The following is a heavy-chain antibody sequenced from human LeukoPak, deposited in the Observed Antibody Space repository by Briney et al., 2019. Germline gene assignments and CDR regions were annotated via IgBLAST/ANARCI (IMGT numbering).Heavy chain of an antibody. CDR1: GGSFSGYY. V-gene: IGHV4-34*01. CDR2: INHSGST. J-gene: IGHJ4*02. D-gene: IGHD6-19*01. Sequence: SETLSLTCAVYGGSFSGYYWSWIRRPPGKGLEWIGEINHSGSTNYNPSLKSRVTISVDTSKNQFSLKLSSVTAADTAVYYCSRHLRNTGYISGWAETNYWGQGTLVTVSS. CDR3: SRHLRNTGYISGWAETNY.